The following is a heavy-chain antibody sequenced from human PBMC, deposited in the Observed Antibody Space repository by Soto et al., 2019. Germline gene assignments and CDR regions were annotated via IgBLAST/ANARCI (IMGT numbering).Heavy chain of an antibody. V-gene: IGHV3-7*01. CDR2: IKPDGSES. CDR1: GFTFSTYW. CDR3: ARGGNYNCAY. Sequence: EVQLVESGGGLVQPGGSLRLSCAASGFTFSTYWMYWVRQAPGKGLEWVANIKPDGSESQYVDSVKGRFIISRDNDKNSLYLQMNGLRAEDTAVYYCARGGNYNCAYWGQGTLVTVSP. J-gene: IGHJ4*02. D-gene: IGHD3-10*01.